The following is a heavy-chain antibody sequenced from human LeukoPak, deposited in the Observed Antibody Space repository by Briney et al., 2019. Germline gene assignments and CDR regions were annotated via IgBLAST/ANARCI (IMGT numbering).Heavy chain of an antibody. CDR3: ARGSPRYYYDSSGDAFDI. J-gene: IGHJ3*02. V-gene: IGHV1-2*06. Sequence: ASVKVSCKASGYTFTGYYMHWARQAPGQGLEWMGRINPNSGGTNYAQKFQGRVTMTRDTSISTAYMELSRLRSDDTAVYYCARGSPRYYYDSSGDAFDIWGQGTMVTVSS. CDR1: GYTFTGYY. CDR2: INPNSGGT. D-gene: IGHD3-22*01.